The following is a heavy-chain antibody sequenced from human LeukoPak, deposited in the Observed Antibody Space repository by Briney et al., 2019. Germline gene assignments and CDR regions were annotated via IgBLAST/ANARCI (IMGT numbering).Heavy chain of an antibody. J-gene: IGHJ5*02. CDR2: IYPAGGWT. CDR3: ARDMPHNCFDP. CDR1: GASFTNYY. Sequence: ASVKVSCKASGASFTNYYIHWVRQAPGQGFEWVGLIYPAGGWTNYAQKFQGRVTMTTDTSTNTVYMELSSLRSEDTAVYYCARDMPHNCFDPWGQGTLVTVSP. V-gene: IGHV1-46*01. D-gene: IGHD2-2*01.